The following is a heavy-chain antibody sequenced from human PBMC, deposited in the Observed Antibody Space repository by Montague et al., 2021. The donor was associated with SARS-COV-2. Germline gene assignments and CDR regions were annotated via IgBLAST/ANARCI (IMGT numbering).Heavy chain of an antibody. V-gene: IGHV4-59*12. Sequence: SETLSLTCTVSGGSISNYFWSWIRQPPGKGLEWIGYIYYIGRTNYNPSLKSRVTISVDTSKNQLSLRLTSVTAADTATYYCARGVYNRVIFVVSPRYYFDYWGQGNMVAVSA. D-gene: IGHD3-9*01. J-gene: IGHJ4*02. CDR3: ARGVYNRVIFVVSPRYYFDY. CDR1: GGSISNYF. CDR2: IYYIGRT.